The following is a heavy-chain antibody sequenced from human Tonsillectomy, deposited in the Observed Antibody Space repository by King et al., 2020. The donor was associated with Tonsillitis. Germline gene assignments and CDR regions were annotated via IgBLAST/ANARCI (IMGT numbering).Heavy chain of an antibody. J-gene: IGHJ4*02. V-gene: IGHV3-15*01. CDR3: STSQRRSCSGGSCSSHFDY. CDR2: IKSKTDGGTT. D-gene: IGHD2-15*01. CDR1: GVTFSNAW. Sequence: QLVQSGGGLVKPGGSLRLSCAASGVTFSNAWMNWVRQAPGKGLEWVGRIKSKTDGGTTDYAAPVKGRFTISRDDSENTLSLQMISLKTEDTAGYYCSTSQRRSCSGGSCSSHFDYWGQGTLVTVSS.